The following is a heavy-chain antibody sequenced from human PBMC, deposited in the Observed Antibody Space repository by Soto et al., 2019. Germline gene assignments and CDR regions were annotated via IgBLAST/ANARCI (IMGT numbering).Heavy chain of an antibody. CDR3: ATVGREGYDILTGYYPPYYYYYMDV. D-gene: IGHD3-9*01. CDR2: FDPEDGET. V-gene: IGHV1-24*01. J-gene: IGHJ6*03. CDR1: GYTLTELS. Sequence: ASVKVSCKVSGYTLTELSMHWVRQAPGKGLEWMGGFDPEDGETIYAQKFQGRVTMTEDTSTDTAYMELSGLRSEDTAVYYCATVGREGYDILTGYYPPYYYYYMDVWGKGTTVTVSS.